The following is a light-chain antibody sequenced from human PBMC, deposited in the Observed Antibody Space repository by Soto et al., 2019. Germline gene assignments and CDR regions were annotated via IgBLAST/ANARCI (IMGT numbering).Light chain of an antibody. J-gene: IGKJ4*01. V-gene: IGKV1-5*01. Sequence: DIQMTQSPSTLPASVGDRVTITCRASQSIITWLAWFQQDPGKAPKILISDASSLKSGVPSRFSGSGSGTDCTLTISSLQPDDFANYYRQKYHLSARSFGGGTKVEI. CDR3: QKYHLSARS. CDR1: QSIITW. CDR2: DAS.